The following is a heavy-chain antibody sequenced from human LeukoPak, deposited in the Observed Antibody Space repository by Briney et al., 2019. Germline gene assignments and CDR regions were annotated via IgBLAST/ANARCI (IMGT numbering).Heavy chain of an antibody. D-gene: IGHD1-26*01. CDR1: GFTFSSYS. CDR2: ISGSGGST. V-gene: IGHV3-23*01. J-gene: IGHJ4*02. Sequence: GGSLRLSCAASGFTFSSYSMSWVRHAPGKGREWVSAISGSGGSTYYADSAKGRFTISRDNSKNSLYLQMNSLRAEDTAVYYCAKSTGGYSGSYFSHFVYYFDYWGQGTLVTVSS. CDR3: AKSTGGYSGSYFSHFVYYFDY.